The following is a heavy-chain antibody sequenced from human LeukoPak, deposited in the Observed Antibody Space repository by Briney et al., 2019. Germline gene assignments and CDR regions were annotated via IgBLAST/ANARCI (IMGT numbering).Heavy chain of an antibody. Sequence: PSETLSLTCAVSGGSISSGGYSWSWIRQPPGKGLEWIGYIYHSGSTYYNPSLKSRVTISVDRSKNQFSLKLSSVTAADTAVYYCARGGYSGYESDDDAFDIWGQGTMVTVSS. CDR1: GGSISSGGYS. CDR2: IYHSGST. J-gene: IGHJ3*02. D-gene: IGHD5-12*01. CDR3: ARGGYSGYESDDDAFDI. V-gene: IGHV4-30-2*01.